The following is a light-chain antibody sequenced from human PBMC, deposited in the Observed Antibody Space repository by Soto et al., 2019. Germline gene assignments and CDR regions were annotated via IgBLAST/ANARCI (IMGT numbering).Light chain of an antibody. J-gene: IGKJ5*01. CDR2: DAS. V-gene: IGKV3-11*01. CDR1: QSVSSY. Sequence: EIVLTQSPATLSLSPGARAILSCRASQSVSSYLAWYQQKPGQAPRLLIYDASDRATGIPGRFSGSGSGTDFTLTISSLEPEDFAVYYCQQHSNWPPITFGQGTRLEIK. CDR3: QQHSNWPPIT.